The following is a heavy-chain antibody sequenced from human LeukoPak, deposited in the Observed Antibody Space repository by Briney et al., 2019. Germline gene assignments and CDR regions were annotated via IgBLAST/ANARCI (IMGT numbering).Heavy chain of an antibody. Sequence: GGSLRLSCAASGFTFSSYWMHWVRQAPGKGLVWVSHINTDGTTTTYADSVKGRFTISRDNAKNTLYLQMNSLIAEDTAVYYCANSISGSGAFDIWGQGTMVTVSS. V-gene: IGHV3-74*01. CDR2: INTDGTTT. CDR3: ANSISGSGAFDI. D-gene: IGHD1-26*01. CDR1: GFTFSSYW. J-gene: IGHJ3*02.